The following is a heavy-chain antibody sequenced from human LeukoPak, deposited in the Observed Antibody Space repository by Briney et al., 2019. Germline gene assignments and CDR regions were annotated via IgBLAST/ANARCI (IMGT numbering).Heavy chain of an antibody. CDR3: SSESGAFSPLGY. CDR2: ISLSGVT. J-gene: IGHJ4*02. D-gene: IGHD1-26*01. CDR1: GGSIRSTNW. V-gene: IGHV4-4*02. Sequence: PSETLSLSCGVSGGSIRSTNWWSGVRQPPGQGLEWIGEISLSGVTNYNPSLKSRVTMSLDRSKNHLSLTLTSVTAADTAVYYCSSESGAFSPLGYWGQGTLVTVSS.